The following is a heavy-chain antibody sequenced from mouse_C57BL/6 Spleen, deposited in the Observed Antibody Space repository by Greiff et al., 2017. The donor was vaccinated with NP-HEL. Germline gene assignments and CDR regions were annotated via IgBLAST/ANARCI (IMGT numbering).Heavy chain of an antibody. V-gene: IGHV1-82*01. Sequence: QVQLQQSGPELVKPGASVKISCKASGYAFSSSWMNWVKQRPGKGLEWIGRIYPGDGDPNYNGKFKGKATLTADKSSSTAYMQLSSLTSEDSAVYFCAKRDSNYGWFAYWGQGTLVTVSA. CDR1: GYAFSSSW. CDR3: AKRDSNYGWFAY. J-gene: IGHJ3*01. D-gene: IGHD2-5*01. CDR2: IYPGDGDP.